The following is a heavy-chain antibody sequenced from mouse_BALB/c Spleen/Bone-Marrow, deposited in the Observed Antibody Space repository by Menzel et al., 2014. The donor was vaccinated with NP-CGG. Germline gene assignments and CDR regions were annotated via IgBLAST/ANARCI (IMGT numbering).Heavy chain of an antibody. Sequence: QVHLKESGPELVRPGVSVKISCKGSGYTFTDYAIHWVKQSHAKSIEWIGLISSYYGDASYNQKFKGKATMPVDKSSSPTFVDLARLTSLYSSVYYRAISCKATNPLSYLSQRASVTVSS. J-gene: IGHJ4*01. CDR3: AISCKATNPLSY. CDR2: ISSYYGDA. D-gene: IGHD3-2*02. CDR1: GYTFTDYA. V-gene: IGHV1-67*01.